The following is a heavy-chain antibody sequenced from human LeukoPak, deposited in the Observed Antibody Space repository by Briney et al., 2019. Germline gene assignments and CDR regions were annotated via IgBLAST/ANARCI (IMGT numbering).Heavy chain of an antibody. CDR2: ISYDGSNK. CDR1: GFTFSSYA. Sequence: PGGSLRLSCAASGFTFSSYAMHWVRQAPGKGLEWVAVISYDGSNKYYADSVKGRFTIFRDNFKNTLYLQMDSLRAEDTAVYYCAKDYPLDYWGQGALVTVSS. J-gene: IGHJ4*02. CDR3: AKDYPLDY. V-gene: IGHV3-30-3*01.